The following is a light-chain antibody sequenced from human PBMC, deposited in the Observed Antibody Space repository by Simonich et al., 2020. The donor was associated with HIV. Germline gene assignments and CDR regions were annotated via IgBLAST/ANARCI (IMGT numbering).Light chain of an antibody. J-gene: IGLJ3*02. CDR2: EGS. V-gene: IGLV2-14*02. CDR1: SSDVGNYNL. Sequence: QSALTQPASVSGSPGQSITISCTGTSSDVGNYNLFPWYQQHPGKAPKPKIYEGSKRPSGVANRLSGSKSGNTASLTIAGLQAEDEADYYCSSYAGSNWVFGGGTKLTVL. CDR3: SSYAGSNWV.